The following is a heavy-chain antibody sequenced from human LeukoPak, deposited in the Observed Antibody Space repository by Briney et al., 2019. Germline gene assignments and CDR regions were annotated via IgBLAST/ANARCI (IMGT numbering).Heavy chain of an antibody. J-gene: IGHJ3*02. D-gene: IGHD3-22*01. V-gene: IGHV1-24*01. CDR3: ATDLFADYYDSSGYRDAFDI. Sequence: ASVKVSCKASGYTFTGYYMHWVRQAPGKGLEWMGGFDPEDGETIYAQKFQGRVTMTEDTSTDTAYVELSSLRSEDTAVYYCATDLFADYYDSSGYRDAFDIWGQGTMVTVSS. CDR2: FDPEDGET. CDR1: GYTFTGYY.